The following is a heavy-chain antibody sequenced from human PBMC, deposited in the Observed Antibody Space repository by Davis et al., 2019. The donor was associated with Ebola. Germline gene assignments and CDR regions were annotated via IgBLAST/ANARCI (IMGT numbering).Heavy chain of an antibody. Sequence: GESLKISCAASGFTFSIYSMNWVRQAPGKGLEWVSLIYGGGGTAYSDSVKGRFTISRDNSKNTLYLQMNSLRAEDTAVYYCARGGSGWYWTFDYWGQGTLVTVSS. D-gene: IGHD6-19*01. J-gene: IGHJ4*02. V-gene: IGHV3-53*01. CDR2: IYGGGGT. CDR3: ARGGSGWYWTFDY. CDR1: GFTFSIYS.